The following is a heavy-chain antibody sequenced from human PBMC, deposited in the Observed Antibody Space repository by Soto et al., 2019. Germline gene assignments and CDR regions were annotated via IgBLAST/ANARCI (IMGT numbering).Heavy chain of an antibody. V-gene: IGHV3-30-3*01. D-gene: IGHD2-2*01. CDR2: VLYDGNNE. Sequence: QVHLVESGGGVVQPGRSLRLSCAASEFTFSNYPMSWVRQAPGKGLEWVAVVLYDGNNEYYADSVKGRFTISRDNSKNTLFLQMNSLRAEDTAIYYCASHTSNWYYFDYWGQGTLVTVSS. CDR3: ASHTSNWYYFDY. J-gene: IGHJ4*02. CDR1: EFTFSNYP.